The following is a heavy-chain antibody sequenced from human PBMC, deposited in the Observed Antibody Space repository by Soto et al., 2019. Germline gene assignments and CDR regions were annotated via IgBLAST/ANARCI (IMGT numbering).Heavy chain of an antibody. Sequence: EVQLLESGGGLVQPGGSLRLSCAASGFTFSSYAMSWVRQAPGKGLEWVSAISGSGGSTYYADSVKGRFTISRDNSKNTRYLHMNSLRAEDTAVYYCAKGGRSGSYYAYYCDYWGQGTLVTVSS. D-gene: IGHD1-26*01. CDR3: AKGGRSGSYYAYYCDY. V-gene: IGHV3-23*01. J-gene: IGHJ4*02. CDR1: GFTFSSYA. CDR2: ISGSGGST.